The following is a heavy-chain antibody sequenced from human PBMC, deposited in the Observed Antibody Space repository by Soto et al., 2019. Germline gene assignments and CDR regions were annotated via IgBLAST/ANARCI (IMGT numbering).Heavy chain of an antibody. D-gene: IGHD3-10*01. V-gene: IGHV1-18*01. CDR1: GYSFTNYG. Sequence: QVQLVQSGAEVKKPGASVKVSCKASGYSFTNYGISWVRQAPGQGLESMGWISAYNGNSNYAQKFQDRVTMTTDTSXXTAYMELRSLKSDDTAVYYCARDPMVRGALDALDIWGQGTMVTVSS. CDR2: ISAYNGNS. J-gene: IGHJ3*02. CDR3: ARDPMVRGALDALDI.